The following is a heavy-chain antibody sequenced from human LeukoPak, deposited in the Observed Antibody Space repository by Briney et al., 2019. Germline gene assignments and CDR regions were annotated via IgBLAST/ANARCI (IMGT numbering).Heavy chain of an antibody. Sequence: SETLSLTCTVSGDSISNYYWSWIRQPPGKGVEWIGYIYYSGNTNYNPSLKSRVTISVATPKNQFSLKLSSVTAADTAVYYCARDRGTGSYRDDAFDIWGQGKMVTVSS. J-gene: IGHJ3*02. V-gene: IGHV4-59*01. CDR3: ARDRGTGSYRDDAFDI. CDR2: IYYSGNT. CDR1: GDSISNYY. D-gene: IGHD1-26*01.